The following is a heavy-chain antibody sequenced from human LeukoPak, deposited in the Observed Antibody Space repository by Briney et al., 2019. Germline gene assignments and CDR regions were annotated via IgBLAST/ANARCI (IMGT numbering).Heavy chain of an antibody. Sequence: ASVKVSCKASGYTFTGYYMHWVRQAPGQGLEWMGWINPNSGGTNYAQKFQGRVTMTRDTSISTAYMELSRLRSDDTAVYYCARSRTVVTIFGVVSPRDAFDIWGQGTMVTVSS. D-gene: IGHD3-3*01. J-gene: IGHJ3*02. V-gene: IGHV1-2*02. CDR3: ARSRTVVTIFGVVSPRDAFDI. CDR1: GYTFTGYY. CDR2: INPNSGGT.